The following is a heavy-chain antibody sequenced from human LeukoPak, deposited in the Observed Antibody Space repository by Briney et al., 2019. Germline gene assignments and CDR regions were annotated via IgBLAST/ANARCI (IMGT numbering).Heavy chain of an antibody. CDR3: VREGRDYYGSGSYKYYMDV. Sequence: GGSLRLSCVDSGFTFSTYSMNWVRQAPGKGLEWVSSVSSDSNYIYYADSVKGRFTISRDNAKNSLYPQMNSLRGEDTAVYYCVREGRDYYGSGSYKYYMDVWGKGTTVTVSS. CDR2: VSSDSNYI. V-gene: IGHV3-21*06. D-gene: IGHD3-10*01. CDR1: GFTFSTYS. J-gene: IGHJ6*03.